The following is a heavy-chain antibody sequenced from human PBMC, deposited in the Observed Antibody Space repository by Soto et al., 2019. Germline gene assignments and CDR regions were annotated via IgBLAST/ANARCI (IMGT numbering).Heavy chain of an antibody. J-gene: IGHJ4*02. CDR3: AKDRGNLGWYDY. D-gene: IGHD6-19*01. Sequence: QVQLVESGGGVVQPGRSLRLSCVVSGFTFSNYGMHWVRQAPGKGLEWVAFISYDGSNEYYAGSVKGRFTISRDNSKNTLYLQMNSLSAEDTAVYYCAKDRGNLGWYDYRGQGTLVTVSS. CDR1: GFTFSNYG. V-gene: IGHV3-30*18. CDR2: ISYDGSNE.